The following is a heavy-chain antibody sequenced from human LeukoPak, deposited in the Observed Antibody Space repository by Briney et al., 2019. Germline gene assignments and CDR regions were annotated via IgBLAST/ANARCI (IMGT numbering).Heavy chain of an antibody. CDR1: GYTFTSYG. CDR2: IIPIFGTA. CDR3: ASDIAVAGRYYFDY. Sequence: GASVKVSCKASGYTFTSYGISWVRQAPGQGLEWMGGIIPIFGTANYAQKFQGRVTITADESTSTAYMELSSLRSEDTAVYYCASDIAVAGRYYFDYWGQGTLVTVSS. D-gene: IGHD6-19*01. J-gene: IGHJ4*02. V-gene: IGHV1-69*13.